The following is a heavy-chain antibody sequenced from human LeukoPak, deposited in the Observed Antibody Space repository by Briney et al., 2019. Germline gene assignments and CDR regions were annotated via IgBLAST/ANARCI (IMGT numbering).Heavy chain of an antibody. Sequence: SETLSLTCTVSGGSISSYYWSWIRQPPGKGLEWIGYIYYSGSTNYNPSLKSRVTISADTSKNQFSLKLSSVTAADTAVYYCASSTVTTFWFDPWGQGTLVTVSS. CDR2: IYYSGST. J-gene: IGHJ5*02. V-gene: IGHV4-59*01. D-gene: IGHD4-17*01. CDR3: ASSTVTTFWFDP. CDR1: GGSISSYY.